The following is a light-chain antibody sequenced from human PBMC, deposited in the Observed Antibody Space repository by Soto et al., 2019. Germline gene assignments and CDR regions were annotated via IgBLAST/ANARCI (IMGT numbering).Light chain of an antibody. Sequence: DVTITQSLSILSASVGERVTITCRASQSISSWLAWYQQKPGKAPNLLIYKASHLENGVPSRFSGSGSGTEFTLTISSLQPGDFATYYCQHYNTYPWTFGQATKVAIK. CDR1: QSISSW. V-gene: IGKV1-5*03. CDR3: QHYNTYPWT. CDR2: KAS. J-gene: IGKJ1*01.